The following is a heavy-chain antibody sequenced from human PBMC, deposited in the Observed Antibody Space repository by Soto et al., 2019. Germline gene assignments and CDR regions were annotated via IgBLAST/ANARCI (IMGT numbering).Heavy chain of an antibody. J-gene: IGHJ4*02. Sequence: PGGSLRLSCAASGFTFSSYAMHWVRHAPGKGLEWVAVISYDGSNKYYADSVKGRFTISRDNSKNTLYLQMNSLRAEDTAVYYCARGIAARLGGDYFDYWGQGTLVTVSS. CDR2: ISYDGSNK. CDR1: GFTFSSYA. D-gene: IGHD6-6*01. CDR3: ARGIAARLGGDYFDY. V-gene: IGHV3-30-3*01.